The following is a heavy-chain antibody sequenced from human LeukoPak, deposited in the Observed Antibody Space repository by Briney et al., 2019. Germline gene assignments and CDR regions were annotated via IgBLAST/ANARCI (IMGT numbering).Heavy chain of an antibody. V-gene: IGHV3-30*02. CDR3: ARDLSYDSSGYWPPPLGY. CDR1: GFTFSSYG. CDR2: IRYDGSNK. J-gene: IGHJ4*02. D-gene: IGHD3-22*01. Sequence: GGSLRLSCAASGFTFSSYGMHWVRQAPGKGLEWVAFIRYDGSNKYYADSVKGRFTISRDNAKNSLYLQMNSLRAEDTAVYYCARDLSYDSSGYWPPPLGYWGQGTLVTVSS.